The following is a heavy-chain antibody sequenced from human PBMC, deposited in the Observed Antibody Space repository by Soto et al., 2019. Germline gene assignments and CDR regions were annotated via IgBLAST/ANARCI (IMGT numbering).Heavy chain of an antibody. CDR3: AKDAHPRDGYCSVADY. V-gene: IGHV3-30*18. CDR2: ISYDGSKV. Sequence: QVQLVESGGGVVQPGRSLRVSCAASGFTFSDYGMHWVRQAPGKGLEWVAAISYDGSKVFYADSVKGRFTISRDNSKHTLYLQMNSLRTEDTALYYCAKDAHPRDGYCSVADYWGQGTLVTVSS. D-gene: IGHD2-21*02. J-gene: IGHJ4*02. CDR1: GFTFSDYG.